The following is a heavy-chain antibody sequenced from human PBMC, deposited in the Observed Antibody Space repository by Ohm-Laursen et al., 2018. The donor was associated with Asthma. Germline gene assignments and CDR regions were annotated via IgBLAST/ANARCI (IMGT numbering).Heavy chain of an antibody. V-gene: IGHV3-48*04. CDR1: GFPFSLYA. Sequence: SLRLSCAASGFPFSLYAMDWVRQAPGKGLEWLSYISSDITTIYYADSVKGRFTISRDNAKNSLYLQMNSLRAEDTAVYYCARATNSDGLVDYWGQGTLVTVSS. J-gene: IGHJ4*02. CDR2: ISSDITTI. CDR3: ARATNSDGLVDY. D-gene: IGHD2-8*01.